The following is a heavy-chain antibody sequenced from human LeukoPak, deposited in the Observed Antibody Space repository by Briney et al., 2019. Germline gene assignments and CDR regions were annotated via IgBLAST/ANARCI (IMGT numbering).Heavy chain of an antibody. D-gene: IGHD5-24*01. CDR2: IKQDGSEK. CDR1: GFTFSSYW. V-gene: IGHV3-7*01. Sequence: PGGSLRLSCAASGFTFSSYWMNWVRQAPGKGLEWVANIKQDGSEKYYVGSVKGRFTISRDNAKNSLYLQMNSLRAEDTAVYYCARELLGYGYNSGDFDYWGQGTLVTVSS. CDR3: ARELLGYGYNSGDFDY. J-gene: IGHJ4*02.